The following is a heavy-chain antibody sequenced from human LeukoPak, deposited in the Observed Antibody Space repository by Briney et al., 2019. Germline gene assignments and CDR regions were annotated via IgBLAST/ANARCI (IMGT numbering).Heavy chain of an antibody. V-gene: IGHV1-24*01. D-gene: IGHD3-10*01. CDR1: GYTLTELS. CDR2: FDPEDGET. J-gene: IGHJ4*02. CDR3: ATGGVRGVKIPSSFDY. Sequence: ASVKVSCKVSGYTLTELSMHWVRQAPGKGLEWMGGFDPEDGETIYAQKFQGRVTMTEDTSTDTAYMELSSLRSEDTAVYYCATGGVRGVKIPSSFDYWGQGTLATVSS.